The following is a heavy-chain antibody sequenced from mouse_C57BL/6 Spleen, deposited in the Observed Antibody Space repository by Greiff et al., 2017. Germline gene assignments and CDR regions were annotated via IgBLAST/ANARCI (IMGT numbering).Heavy chain of an antibody. J-gene: IGHJ4*01. D-gene: IGHD1-1*02. CDR3: ARGEVGMDY. CDR1: GYTFTSYW. Sequence: VQLQQPGAELVRPGSSVKLSCKASGYTFTSYWMHWVKQRPIQGLEWIGNIHPSDSETHYNQKFKDKATLTVDKSSSTAYMQLSSLTSEDSAVYYCARGEVGMDYWGQGTSVTVSS. V-gene: IGHV1-52*01. CDR2: IHPSDSET.